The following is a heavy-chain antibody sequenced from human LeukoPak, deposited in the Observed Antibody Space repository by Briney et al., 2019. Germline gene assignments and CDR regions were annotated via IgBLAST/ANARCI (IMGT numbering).Heavy chain of an antibody. V-gene: IGHV3-73*01. CDR1: GFTFSGSA. CDR2: IRSNANSYAT. J-gene: IGHJ4*02. Sequence: GGSLKLSCAASGFTFSGSAMHWVRQASGKGLEWVGRIRSNANSYATAYAASVKGRFTISRDDSKNTAYLQMNSLKTEDTAVYYCTSHVLRYFDWFYWGQGTLVTVSS. D-gene: IGHD3-9*01. CDR3: TSHVLRYFDWFY.